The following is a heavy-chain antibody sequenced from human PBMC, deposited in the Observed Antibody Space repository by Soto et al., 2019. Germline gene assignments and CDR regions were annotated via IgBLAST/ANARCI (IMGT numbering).Heavy chain of an antibody. D-gene: IGHD6-13*01. V-gene: IGHV3-30-3*01. CDR3: ARDRWYSSSWLKNKYYYYYGMDV. CDR1: GFTFSSYA. CDR2: ISYDGSNK. J-gene: IGHJ6*02. Sequence: GGSLRLSCAASGFTFSSYAMHWVRQAPGKGLEWVAVISYDGSNKYYADSVKGRFTISRDNSKNTLYLQMNSLRAEDTAVYYCARDRWYSSSWLKNKYYYYYGMDVWGQGTTVTVSS.